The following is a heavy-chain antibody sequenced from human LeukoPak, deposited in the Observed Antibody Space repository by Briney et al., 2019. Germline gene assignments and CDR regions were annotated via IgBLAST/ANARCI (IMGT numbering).Heavy chain of an antibody. D-gene: IGHD2-15*01. CDR1: GFTVSSNS. Sequence: GGSLRLSCTVSGFTVSSNSMSWVRQAPGKGLEWVSSISSSSSYIYYADSVKGRFTISRDNAKNSLYLQMNSLRAEDTAVYYCARDAVVVVAASGPGYYFDYWGQGTLVTVSS. CDR2: ISSSSSYI. J-gene: IGHJ4*02. V-gene: IGHV3-21*01. CDR3: ARDAVVVVAASGPGYYFDY.